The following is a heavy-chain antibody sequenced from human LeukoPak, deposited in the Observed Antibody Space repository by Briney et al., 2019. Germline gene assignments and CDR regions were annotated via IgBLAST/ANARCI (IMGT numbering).Heavy chain of an antibody. Sequence: GGSLRLSCAASQFTFSSHAMNWVRQAPGKGIDWVAVMSFDGSHIYYADSVKGRFTISRDNSNNTLFLQMNSLNADDTAVYYCARGGTYYYQYYYMDVWGKGTTVTVSS. V-gene: IGHV3-30*01. CDR3: ARGGTYYYQYYYMDV. D-gene: IGHD3-16*01. CDR1: QFTFSSHA. CDR2: MSFDGSHI. J-gene: IGHJ6*03.